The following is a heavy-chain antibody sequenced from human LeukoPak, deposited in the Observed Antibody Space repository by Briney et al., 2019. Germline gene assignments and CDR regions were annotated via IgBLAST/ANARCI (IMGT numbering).Heavy chain of an antibody. V-gene: IGHV3-21*01. J-gene: IGHJ3*01. CDR1: GFTFSSYA. Sequence: GGSLRLSCAASGFTFSSYAMSWVRQAPGKGLEWVSAISGSSDYIYYADSVKGRLTTSRDNAKNSLYLQMNSLRAEDTAVYYCARGHSGSYQRTDAFDLWGRGTMVTVSS. CDR2: ISGSSDYI. D-gene: IGHD1-26*01. CDR3: ARGHSGSYQRTDAFDL.